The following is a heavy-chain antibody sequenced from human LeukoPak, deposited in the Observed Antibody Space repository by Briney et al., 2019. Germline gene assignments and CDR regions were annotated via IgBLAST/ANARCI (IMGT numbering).Heavy chain of an antibody. D-gene: IGHD6-6*01. V-gene: IGHV4-39*01. CDR1: GGSISSSSYY. CDR3: ARHPLTEYSSSDY. CDR2: IYYSGSP. J-gene: IGHJ4*02. Sequence: PSETLSLTCTVSGGSISSSSYYWGWIRQPPGKGLEWIGSIYYSGSPYYNPSLKSRVTISVDTSKNQFSLKLSSVTAADTAVYYCARHPLTEYSSSDYWGQGTLVTVSS.